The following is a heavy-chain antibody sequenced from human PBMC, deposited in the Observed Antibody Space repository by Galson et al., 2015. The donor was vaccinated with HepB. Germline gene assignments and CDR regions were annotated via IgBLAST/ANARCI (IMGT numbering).Heavy chain of an antibody. D-gene: IGHD2-2*02. Sequence: SVKVSCKASGGTFSSYAISWVRQAPGQGLEWMGWISGYNGNTNYAPKLQGRVTVTTDTSASTAYMELRSLRSDDTAVYYCARDYCSSTSCYKLEYWGQGTPVTVSS. J-gene: IGHJ4*02. CDR1: GGTFSSYA. CDR3: ARDYCSSTSCYKLEY. CDR2: ISGYNGNT. V-gene: IGHV1-18*01.